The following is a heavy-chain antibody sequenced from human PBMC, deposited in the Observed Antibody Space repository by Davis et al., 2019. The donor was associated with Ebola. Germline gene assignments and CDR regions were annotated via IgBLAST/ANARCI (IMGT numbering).Heavy chain of an antibody. D-gene: IGHD3-22*01. CDR3: TTYYYDMSGQGHYHYGMDV. CDR2: LKSKTDGGTT. J-gene: IGHJ6*02. V-gene: IGHV3-15*01. CDR1: GFTLSSYN. Sequence: GESLKISCAASGFTLSSYNMNWVRQAPGKGLEWVGRLKSKTDGGTTDYAAPVKGRFTVSRDDSENTLYLQMNSLKTEDTAVYYCTTYYYDMSGQGHYHYGMDVWGQGTTVTVSS.